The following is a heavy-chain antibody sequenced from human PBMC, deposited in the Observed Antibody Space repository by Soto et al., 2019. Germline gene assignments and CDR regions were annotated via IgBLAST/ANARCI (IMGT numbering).Heavy chain of an antibody. J-gene: IGHJ4*02. Sequence: GGSLRLSCAASGFTFSSYGMHWVRQAPGKGLEWVAVISYDGSNKYYADSVKGRFTISRDNSKNTLYLQMNSLRGEDTAVYYCAKEKYNWNYFDYWGQGTLVTVSS. D-gene: IGHD1-20*01. CDR3: AKEKYNWNYFDY. CDR2: ISYDGSNK. V-gene: IGHV3-30*18. CDR1: GFTFSSYG.